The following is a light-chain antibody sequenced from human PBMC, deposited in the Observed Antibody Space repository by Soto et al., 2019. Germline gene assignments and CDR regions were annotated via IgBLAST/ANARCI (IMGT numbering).Light chain of an antibody. CDR2: EVS. CDR3: SSYAGGPYV. CDR1: SSDVGNYNL. V-gene: IGLV2-23*02. J-gene: IGLJ1*01. Sequence: QSALTQPASVSGSPGQSITISCTGTSSDVGNYNLVSWYQQYPGKAPTLMIFEVSKRPSGVANRFSGSRSGNTASLTISELHADDEAEYYCSSYAGGPYVFGTGTKLTVL.